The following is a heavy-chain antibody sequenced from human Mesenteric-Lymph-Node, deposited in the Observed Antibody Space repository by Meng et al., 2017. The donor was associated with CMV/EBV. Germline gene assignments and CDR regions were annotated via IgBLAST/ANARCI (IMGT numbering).Heavy chain of an antibody. CDR3: AGFSFYDFWSGEYYYYGMDV. Sequence: SVKVSCKASGGTSSSYIISWVRQAPGQGLEWMGRIIPILGIANYAQKFQGRVTITADQSTSTAYMELSSLRSEDTAVYYCAGFSFYDFWSGEYYYYGMDVWGQGTTVTVSS. D-gene: IGHD3-3*01. CDR2: IIPILGIA. CDR1: GGTSSSYI. V-gene: IGHV1-69*02. J-gene: IGHJ6*02.